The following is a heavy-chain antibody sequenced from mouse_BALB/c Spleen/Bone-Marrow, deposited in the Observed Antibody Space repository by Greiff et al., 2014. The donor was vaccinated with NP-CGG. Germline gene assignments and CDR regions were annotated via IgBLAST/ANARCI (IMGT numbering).Heavy chain of an antibody. CDR1: GFNIKDTY. Sequence: EVKLEESGAELVKPGASVKLSCTASGFNIKDTYMHWVKQRPEQGLEWIGRIDPASGNTKFDPKFQGKATIASDTSSNTAYLQLSSLTSEDTAVYYCAAYYYVSSYGFAYWGQGTLVTVSA. D-gene: IGHD1-1*01. J-gene: IGHJ3*01. CDR3: AAYYYVSSYGFAY. V-gene: IGHV14-3*02. CDR2: IDPASGNT.